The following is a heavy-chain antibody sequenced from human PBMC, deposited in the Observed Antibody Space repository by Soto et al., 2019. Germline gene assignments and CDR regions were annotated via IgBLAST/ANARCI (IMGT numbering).Heavy chain of an antibody. D-gene: IGHD6-19*01. V-gene: IGHV3-30-3*01. Sequence: QMQLVESGGGVVQPGGSLRLSCAASGFTFNYYPMHWVRQAPGKGLEWVAVVSFDGSNKYYADSVKGRFTISRDNSKNTLYLQMKSLRREDTAIYYCARLPGPLVAVLYIYPPHGREAMSAVDVWGQGTTVTVSS. CDR1: GFTFNYYP. CDR2: VSFDGSNK. CDR3: ARLPGPLVAVLYIYPPHGREAMSAVDV. J-gene: IGHJ6*02.